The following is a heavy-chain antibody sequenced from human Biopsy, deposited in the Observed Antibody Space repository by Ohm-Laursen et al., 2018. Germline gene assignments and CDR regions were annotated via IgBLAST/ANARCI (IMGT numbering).Heavy chain of an antibody. V-gene: IGHV3-73*01. CDR3: TRSAGYGYDY. J-gene: IGHJ4*02. Sequence: GSLRLSCAASGFNLSAFALHWVRQASGRGLERVGRIKKKSNNDATAYAESMKGRFSIFRDDSKSTSFLQMNSPKIEDTAVYFCTRSAGYGYDYWGQGILVTVSS. CDR1: GFNLSAFA. D-gene: IGHD5-12*01. CDR2: IKKKSNNDAT.